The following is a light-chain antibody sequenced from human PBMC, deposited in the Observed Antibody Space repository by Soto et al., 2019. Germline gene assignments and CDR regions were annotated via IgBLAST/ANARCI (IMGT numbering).Light chain of an antibody. CDR1: SGSVSTSYY. CDR2: STN. CDR3: VLYMGNGISV. Sequence: QAVVTQEPSFSVSPGGTVTLTCGLSSGSVSTSYYPSWYQQTPGQAPRTLIYSTNTRSIGVPDRFSGSILGNKAALTITGAQADDEPDYYCVLYMGNGISVFGGGTKLTVL. J-gene: IGLJ2*01. V-gene: IGLV8-61*01.